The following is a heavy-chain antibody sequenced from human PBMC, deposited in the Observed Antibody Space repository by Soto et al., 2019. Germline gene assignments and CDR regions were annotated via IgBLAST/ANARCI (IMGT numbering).Heavy chain of an antibody. CDR2: IIPIFGTA. V-gene: IGHV1-69*06. CDR1: GGTFSSYA. D-gene: IGHD2-21*02. Sequence: SVKVSCKASGGTFSSYAISWVRQAPGQGLEWMGGIIPIFGTANYAQKFQGRVTITADKSTSTAYLGLSSLSSEDKAVYYCASRSGGDCTRGDYFDYWGQGTLVTVSS. CDR3: ASRSGGDCTRGDYFDY. J-gene: IGHJ4*02.